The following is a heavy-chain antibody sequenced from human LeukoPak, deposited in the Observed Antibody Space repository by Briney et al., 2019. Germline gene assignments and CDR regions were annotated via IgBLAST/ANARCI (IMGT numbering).Heavy chain of an antibody. CDR3: ARGSPMITFGGVIALHFDY. J-gene: IGHJ4*02. D-gene: IGHD3-16*02. Sequence: SETLSLTCTVSGGSISSYYWSWIRQPPGKGLEWIGYIYYSGSTNYNPSLKSRVTISVDTSKNQFSLKLSSVTAADTAVYYCARGSPMITFGGVIALHFDYWGQETLVTVSS. CDR1: GGSISSYY. CDR2: IYYSGST. V-gene: IGHV4-59*01.